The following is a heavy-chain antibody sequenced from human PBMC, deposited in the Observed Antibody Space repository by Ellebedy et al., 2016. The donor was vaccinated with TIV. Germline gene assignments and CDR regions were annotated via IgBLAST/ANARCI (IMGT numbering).Heavy chain of an antibody. V-gene: IGHV1-2*02. Sequence: ASVKVSCXASGYTFTGYYMHWVRQAPGQGLEWMGWINPNSGGTNYAQKFQGRVIMTRDTSISTAYMELSRLRSDDTAAYYCAREVGDSCYHDYWGQGTLVTVSS. J-gene: IGHJ4*02. D-gene: IGHD2-15*01. CDR3: AREVGDSCYHDY. CDR2: INPNSGGT. CDR1: GYTFTGYY.